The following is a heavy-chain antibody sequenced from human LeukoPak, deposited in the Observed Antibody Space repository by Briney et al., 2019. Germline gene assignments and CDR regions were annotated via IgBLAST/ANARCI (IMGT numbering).Heavy chain of an antibody. CDR2: IKQDGSEK. CDR1: GFTFSSYS. Sequence: GGSLRLSCAASGFTFSSYSMSWVRQAPGKGLEWVANIKQDGSEKYYVDSVKGRFTISRDNAKNSLYLQMNSLRAEDTAVYYCARDSVYWGQGTLVTVSS. CDR3: ARDSVY. J-gene: IGHJ4*02. V-gene: IGHV3-7*01.